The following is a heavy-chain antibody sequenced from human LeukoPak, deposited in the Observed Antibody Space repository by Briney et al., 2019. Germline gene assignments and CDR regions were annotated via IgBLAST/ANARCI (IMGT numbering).Heavy chain of an antibody. CDR3: AREGRDGYKFDY. CDR2: IYYSGST. J-gene: IGHJ4*02. CDR1: GGSISSYY. V-gene: IGHV4-59*01. D-gene: IGHD5-24*01. Sequence: SGTLSLTCTVSGGSISSYYWSWIRQSPGKGLEWIGYIYYSGSTNYSPSLKSRVTISVDSSKNQFSLKLSSVTAADTAVYYCAREGRDGYKFDYWGQGTLVTVSS.